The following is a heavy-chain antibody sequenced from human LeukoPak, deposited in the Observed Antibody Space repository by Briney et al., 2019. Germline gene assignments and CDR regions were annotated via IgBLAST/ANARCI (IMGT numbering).Heavy chain of an antibody. J-gene: IGHJ6*03. Sequence: GASVKVSCKASGYTFTDYYMHWVQQAPGKGLEWMGRVDPEDGETIYAEKFQGRVTITADTSTDTAYMELSSLRSEDTAVYYCARSPPLTTVIDDYYYMDVWGKGTTVTVSS. CDR2: VDPEDGET. CDR1: GYTFTDYY. V-gene: IGHV1-69-2*01. D-gene: IGHD4-11*01. CDR3: ARSPPLTTVIDDYYYMDV.